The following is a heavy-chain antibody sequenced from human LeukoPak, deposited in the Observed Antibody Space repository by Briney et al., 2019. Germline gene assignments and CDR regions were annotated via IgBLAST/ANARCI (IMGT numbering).Heavy chain of an antibody. V-gene: IGHV4-4*09. CDR2: IYTSGST. J-gene: IGHJ3*02. Sequence: PSETLSLTCTVSGASISSYFWSWVRQPPGKGLEWIGYIYTSGSTNYNPSLKSRVTISVDTSKNQFSLKLSSVAAADTAVYYCARHAPGFCSGTSCYDAFDIWGQGTMVTVSS. CDR1: GASISSYF. CDR3: ARHAPGFCSGTSCYDAFDI. D-gene: IGHD2-2*01.